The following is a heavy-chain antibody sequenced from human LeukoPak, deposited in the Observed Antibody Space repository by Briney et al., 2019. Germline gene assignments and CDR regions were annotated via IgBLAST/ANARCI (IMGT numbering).Heavy chain of an antibody. CDR3: ARDNFGSLDF. CDR1: GDSVSSRG. J-gene: IGHJ4*02. Sequence: PSETLSLTCSVSGDSVSSRGWSWVRQPPGKGLEWIGYVYASGINTGNQNPSLKSRVTISVDTSRNQFSLRLDFVTAADTAVYYCARDNFGSLDFWGQGTLVTVSS. CDR2: VYASG. D-gene: IGHD3-10*01. V-gene: IGHV4-59*02.